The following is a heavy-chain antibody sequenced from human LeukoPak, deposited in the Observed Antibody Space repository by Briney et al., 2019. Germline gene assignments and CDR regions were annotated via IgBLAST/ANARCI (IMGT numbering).Heavy chain of an antibody. J-gene: IGHJ5*02. CDR3: TTLYRLDP. CDR2: IVSKTAGGTT. D-gene: IGHD2-8*01. Sequence: GGSLRLSCAASGFTFSTYAMSWVRQAPGKGLEWVGRIVSKTAGGTTDYAAPVKGRFTISRDDSKNTLYLQMNSLKTEDTAVYYCTTLYRLDPWGQGTLVTVSS. CDR1: GFTFSTYA. V-gene: IGHV3-15*04.